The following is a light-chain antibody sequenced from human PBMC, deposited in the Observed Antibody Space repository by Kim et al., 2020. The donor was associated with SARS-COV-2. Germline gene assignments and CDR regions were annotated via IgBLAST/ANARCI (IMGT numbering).Light chain of an antibody. Sequence: QSALPPPPSVSGSPGQSVTISCTGTSSDVGSYNRVSWYQQPPGTAPKLMIYEVSNRPSGVPDRFSGSKSGNTASLTISGLQAEDEADYYCSSYTSSSTYVVFGGGTQLTVL. V-gene: IGLV2-18*02. CDR3: SSYTSSSTYVV. J-gene: IGLJ2*01. CDR1: SSDVGSYNR. CDR2: EVS.